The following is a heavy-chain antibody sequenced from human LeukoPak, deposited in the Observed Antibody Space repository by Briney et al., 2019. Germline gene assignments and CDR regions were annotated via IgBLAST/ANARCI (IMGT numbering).Heavy chain of an antibody. V-gene: IGHV3-48*01. Sequence: GESLRLSCAASGFTFTSYTMNWVRQPPGKGLEWVSHIGTGTSTVGYADSIKGRFTISRDNAKNSVDLQMSSLRVDDSAVYYCVRDKDWGFDSWGQGTLVTVSS. CDR1: GFTFTSYT. CDR2: IGTGTSTV. CDR3: VRDKDWGFDS. J-gene: IGHJ4*02. D-gene: IGHD7-27*01.